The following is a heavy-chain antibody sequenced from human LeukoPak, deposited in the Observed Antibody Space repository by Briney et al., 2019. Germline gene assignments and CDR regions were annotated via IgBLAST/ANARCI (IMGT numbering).Heavy chain of an antibody. Sequence: GGSLRLSCAASGFTFSDYWMHWVRQAPGKGLMCVARINNDGSSTSYADSVRGRFTISRDNAKNSLYLQMNSLRAEDTAVYYCARLGGDYDILTGAFDYWGQGTLVTVSS. CDR3: ARLGGDYDILTGAFDY. J-gene: IGHJ4*02. V-gene: IGHV3-74*01. CDR1: GFTFSDYW. CDR2: INNDGSST. D-gene: IGHD3-9*01.